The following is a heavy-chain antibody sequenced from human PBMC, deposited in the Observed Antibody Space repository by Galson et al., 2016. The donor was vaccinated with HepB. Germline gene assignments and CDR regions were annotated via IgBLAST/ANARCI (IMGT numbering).Heavy chain of an antibody. CDR2: ISWNADNI. CDR3: AKDRDEAAGGFDN. Sequence: SLRLSCAASGFTINEYGMHWVRQAPGKGLEWVSGISWNADNIDYADSVKGRFTISRDNAENSLYLQMNSLRPEDTAVYYCAKDRDEAAGGFDNWGQGTLVTVPS. CDR1: GFTINEYG. V-gene: IGHV3-9*01. J-gene: IGHJ4*02. D-gene: IGHD6-13*01.